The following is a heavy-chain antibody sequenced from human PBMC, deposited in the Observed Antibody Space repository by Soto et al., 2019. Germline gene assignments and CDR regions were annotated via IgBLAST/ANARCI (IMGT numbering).Heavy chain of an antibody. Sequence: QVQLVESVGGVVQPGRSLRLSCAASGFTFSSYAMHWVRQAPGKGLEWVAVISYDGSNKYYADSVKGRFTISRDNSKNTLYLQMNSLRAEDTAVYYYTIFGVVLDYWGQGTLVTVSS. CDR2: ISYDGSNK. CDR1: GFTFSSYA. J-gene: IGHJ4*02. V-gene: IGHV3-30-3*01. CDR3: TIFGVVLDY. D-gene: IGHD3-3*01.